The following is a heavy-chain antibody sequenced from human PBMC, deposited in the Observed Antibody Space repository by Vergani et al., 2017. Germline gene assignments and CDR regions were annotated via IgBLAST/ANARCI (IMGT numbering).Heavy chain of an antibody. CDR1: VSNFPIHW. D-gene: IGHD6-19*01. CDR2: IYPGDSDT. Sequence: EVQLVQSGAEVKQSGEPLKISCKASVSNFPIHWIGWLRQMPGKGLEWMGIIYPGDSDTRYSPSFQGQVTISADKSISTTYLQWSSLKASDTTMYYCTGRGDRSGWNGPIRDGGQGTLVTVS. V-gene: IGHV5-51*01. CDR3: TGRGDRSGWNGPIRD. J-gene: IGHJ1*01.